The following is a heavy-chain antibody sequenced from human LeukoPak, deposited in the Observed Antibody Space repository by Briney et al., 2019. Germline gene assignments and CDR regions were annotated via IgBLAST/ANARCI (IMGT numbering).Heavy chain of an antibody. Sequence: GGSLRLSCAVSGFTFSSSAMSWVRQAPGKGLEWVSVFYVGGATYYADSVKGRFTISRDNSENTLYLQMKSLRAEDTAVYYCARGDGYNFFDYWGQGTLVTVSS. V-gene: IGHV3-53*01. CDR3: ARGDGYNFFDY. D-gene: IGHD5-24*01. J-gene: IGHJ4*02. CDR1: GFTFSSSA. CDR2: FYVGGAT.